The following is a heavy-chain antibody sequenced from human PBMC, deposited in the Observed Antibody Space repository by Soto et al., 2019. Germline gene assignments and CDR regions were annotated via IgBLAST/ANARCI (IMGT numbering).Heavy chain of an antibody. CDR2: SSGSGRST. V-gene: IGHV3-23*01. Sequence: EVPLLESGGGVVQPGGSLRLSCEASGFTFDNFAMNWARQPPGKGLEWVSSSSGSGRSTDYTDSVKGRFTISRDNAKPTLSLQMNSLRGEDTATYFCVKGDRGDRLGEIWPPDDGFDVWGQGTLVAISS. CDR1: GFTFDNFA. J-gene: IGHJ3*01. CDR3: VKGDRGDRLGEIWPPDDGFDV. D-gene: IGHD3-10*01.